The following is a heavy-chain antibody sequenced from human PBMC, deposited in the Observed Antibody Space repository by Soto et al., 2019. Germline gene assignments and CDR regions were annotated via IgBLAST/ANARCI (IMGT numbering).Heavy chain of an antibody. CDR2: MNTNSGNT. CDR3: AIGFFYAFWSGYAYYYYYYMDV. D-gene: IGHD3-3*01. Sequence: ASVKVSCKASGYTFTSYDINWGRQATGQGLEWMGWMNTNSGNTGYAQKFQGRVTMTRNTSISTAYMELSSLRSEDTAVYYCAIGFFYAFWSGYAYYYYYYMDVWGKGTTVTVSS. V-gene: IGHV1-8*01. J-gene: IGHJ6*03. CDR1: GYTFTSYD.